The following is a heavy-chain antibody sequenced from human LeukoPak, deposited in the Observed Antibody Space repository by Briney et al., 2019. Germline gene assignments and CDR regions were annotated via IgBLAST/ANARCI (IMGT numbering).Heavy chain of an antibody. D-gene: IGHD4-23*01. CDR1: GYTFTSYY. V-gene: IGHV1-46*01. J-gene: IGHJ4*02. CDR2: INPSGGST. CDR3: ARTKTVTQYYFDY. Sequence: ASVKVSCRASGYTFTSYYVHWVRQAPGQGLEWVGIINPSGGSTGYAQKFQGRVTMTWDTSTSTVYMELSSLRSEDTAVYYCARTKTVTQYYFDYWGQGTLVTVSS.